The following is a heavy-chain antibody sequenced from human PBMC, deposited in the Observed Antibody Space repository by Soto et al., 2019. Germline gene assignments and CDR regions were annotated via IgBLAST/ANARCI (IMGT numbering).Heavy chain of an antibody. Sequence: PGGSLRLSCAASGFTFSSYSMNWVRQAPGKGLEWVSSISSSSSYIYYADSVKGRFTISRDNAKNSLYLQMNSLRAEDTAVYYCAGDIFSSGKWGWDYYYGMDVWGQGTTVTVSS. D-gene: IGHD3-9*01. CDR3: AGDIFSSGKWGWDYYYGMDV. J-gene: IGHJ6*02. V-gene: IGHV3-21*01. CDR1: GFTFSSYS. CDR2: ISSSSSYI.